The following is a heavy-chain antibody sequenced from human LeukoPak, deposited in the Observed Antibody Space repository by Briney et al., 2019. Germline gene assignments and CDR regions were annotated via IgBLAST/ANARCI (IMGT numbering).Heavy chain of an antibody. Sequence: GASVKVSCKASGYTFTGYYMHWVRQAPGQGLEWMGWINPNSGGTNYAQKFQGRVIMTRDTSISALYMELSSLTSDDTAVYYCARASRDASRYGNNWFDPWGQGTLVTVSS. D-gene: IGHD6-13*01. CDR1: GYTFTGYY. CDR3: ARASRDASRYGNNWFDP. J-gene: IGHJ5*02. V-gene: IGHV1-2*02. CDR2: INPNSGGT.